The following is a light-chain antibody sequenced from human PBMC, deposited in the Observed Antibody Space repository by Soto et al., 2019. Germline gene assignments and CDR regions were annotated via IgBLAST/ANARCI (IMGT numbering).Light chain of an antibody. CDR3: AAWNASLGGYV. CDR1: SSNNGSNY. V-gene: IGLV1-47*01. J-gene: IGLJ1*01. CDR2: RNK. Sequence: QSVLTQPPSASGAPGQRGTLSCSGSSSNNGSNYVYWYQPLPGTAPKLPIYRNKQRPPGGPDRFSGSKSCTSASLALRGRRPENEADYYCAAWNASLGGYVFGPGPRAT.